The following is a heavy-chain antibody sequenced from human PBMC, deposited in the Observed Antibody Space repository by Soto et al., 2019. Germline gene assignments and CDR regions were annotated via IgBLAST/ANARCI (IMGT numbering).Heavy chain of an antibody. CDR3: AKGVPGIAVAGTGYFQH. V-gene: IGHV3-30*18. J-gene: IGHJ1*01. CDR2: ISYDGSNK. CDR1: GFTFSSYG. D-gene: IGHD6-19*01. Sequence: LRLSCAASGFTFSSYGMHWVRQAPGKGLEWVAVISYDGSNKYYADSVKGRFTISRDNSKNTLYLQMNSLRAEDTAVYYCAKGVPGIAVAGTGYFQHWGQGTLVTVSS.